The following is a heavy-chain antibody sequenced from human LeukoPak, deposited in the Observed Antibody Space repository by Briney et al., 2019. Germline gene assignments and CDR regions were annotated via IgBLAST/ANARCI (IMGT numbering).Heavy chain of an antibody. J-gene: IGHJ4*02. D-gene: IGHD3-22*01. Sequence: SCKASGGTFSNYGMHWVRQAPGKGLEWVAVIWYDGSNKYYADSVKGRFIISRDNSKNTLYLQMNSLRAEDTAVYYCAKDTFYYDSSGSRMDYWGQGTLVTVSS. V-gene: IGHV3-33*06. CDR3: AKDTFYYDSSGSRMDY. CDR1: GGTFSNYG. CDR2: IWYDGSNK.